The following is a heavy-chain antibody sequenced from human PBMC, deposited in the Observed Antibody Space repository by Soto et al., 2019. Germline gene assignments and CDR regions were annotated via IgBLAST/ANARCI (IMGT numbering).Heavy chain of an antibody. D-gene: IGHD2-8*02. CDR1: GYTFTSYG. CDR3: ARSCPGRSCYFIY. CDR2: ISTYNGNT. V-gene: IGHV1-18*01. Sequence: QVPLVQSGAEVKKPGASVKVSCKTSGYTFTSYGISWVRQAPGQGLEWMGWISTYNGNTDYAQKLQGRVTMTTDTSTSTAYMELRSLRSDDTAMYYCARSCPGRSCYFIYWGQGTLVAVSS. J-gene: IGHJ4*02.